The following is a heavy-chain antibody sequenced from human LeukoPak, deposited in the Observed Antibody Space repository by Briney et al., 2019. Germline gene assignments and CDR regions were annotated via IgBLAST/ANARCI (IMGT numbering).Heavy chain of an antibody. V-gene: IGHV3-23*01. D-gene: IGHD6-13*01. CDR3: AVNSPGYSSRSDY. CDR2: ISGSGGST. J-gene: IGHJ4*02. Sequence: GGSLRLSCAASGFTFSSYAMSWVRQAPGKGLEWVSAISGSGGSTYYADSVKGRSTISRDNSKNTLYLQMNSLRAEDTAVYYCAVNSPGYSSRSDYWGQGTLVTVSS. CDR1: GFTFSSYA.